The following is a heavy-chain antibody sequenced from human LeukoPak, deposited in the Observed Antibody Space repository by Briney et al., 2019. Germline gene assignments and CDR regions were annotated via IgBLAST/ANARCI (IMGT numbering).Heavy chain of an antibody. V-gene: IGHV4-59*01. D-gene: IGHD6-13*01. Sequence: SETLSLTCTVSGGSISSYYWSWIRQPPGKGLEWIGYIYNSGGTNYNPSLKGRVTISVDTSKNQFSLKLSSVTAADTAVYYCARDLWGAAAGFFDYWGQGTLVTVSS. CDR3: ARDLWGAAAGFFDY. J-gene: IGHJ4*02. CDR1: GGSISSYY. CDR2: IYNSGGT.